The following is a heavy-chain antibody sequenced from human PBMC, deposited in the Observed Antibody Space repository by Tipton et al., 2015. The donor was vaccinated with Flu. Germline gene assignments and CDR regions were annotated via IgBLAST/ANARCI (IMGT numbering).Heavy chain of an antibody. D-gene: IGHD3-22*01. V-gene: IGHV4-34*01. CDR2: INHSGST. CDR3: ASKNYYDVGGWSTTDY. J-gene: IGHJ4*02. CDR1: GGSFSGYY. Sequence: TLSLTCAVYGGSFSGYYWSWIRQPPGKGLEWIGEINHSGSTNYNPSLKSRVTISADTSKNQFFLRLSSVTAADTAVYYCASKNYYDVGGWSTTDYWGQGTLVTVSS.